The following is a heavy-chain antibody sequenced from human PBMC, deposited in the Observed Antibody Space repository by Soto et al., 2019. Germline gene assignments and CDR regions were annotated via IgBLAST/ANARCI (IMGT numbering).Heavy chain of an antibody. V-gene: IGHV1-46*03. CDR2: INPSGGST. J-gene: IGHJ4*02. Sequence: QVQMVQSGAEVKKPGASVKVSCKASGYTFTSYYMHWVRQAPGQGLEWMGIINPSGGSTSYAQKFQGRVTMTRDTSTSTVDMELSSLRSEDTAVYYCASDTRGYISTASYDYWGQGTLVTVSS. CDR3: ASDTRGYISTASYDY. D-gene: IGHD5-18*01. CDR1: GYTFTSYY.